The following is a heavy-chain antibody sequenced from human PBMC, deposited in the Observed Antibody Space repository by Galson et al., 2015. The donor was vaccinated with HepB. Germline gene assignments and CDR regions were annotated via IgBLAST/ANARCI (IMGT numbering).Heavy chain of an antibody. V-gene: IGHV1-3*01. CDR3: ARDTVLSGIAVAGSTYGMDV. Sequence: SVKVSCKASGYTFTSYAMHWVRQAPGQRLEWMGWINAGNGNTKYSQKFQGRVTITRDTSASTAYMELSSLRSEDTAVYYCARDTVLSGIAVAGSTYGMDVWGQGTTVTVSS. J-gene: IGHJ6*02. CDR1: GYTFTSYA. D-gene: IGHD6-19*01. CDR2: INAGNGNT.